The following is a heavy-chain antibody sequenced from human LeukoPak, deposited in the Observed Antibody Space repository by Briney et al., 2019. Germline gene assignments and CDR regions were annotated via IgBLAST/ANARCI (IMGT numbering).Heavy chain of an antibody. Sequence: ASVKVSCKASGYTFTSYYMHWVRQAPGQRLEWMGWINAGNGNTKYSQKFQGRVTITRDTSASTAYMELSSLRSEDTAVYYCARVSAMLDGMDVWGQGTTVTVSS. V-gene: IGHV1-3*01. D-gene: IGHD3-10*02. CDR3: ARVSAMLDGMDV. CDR1: GYTFTSYY. J-gene: IGHJ6*02. CDR2: INAGNGNT.